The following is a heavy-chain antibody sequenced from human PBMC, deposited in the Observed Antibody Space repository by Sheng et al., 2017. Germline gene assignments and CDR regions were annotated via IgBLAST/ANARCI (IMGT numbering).Heavy chain of an antibody. CDR2: IYHSGST. D-gene: IGHD5-12*01. Sequence: QVQLQESGPGLVKPSETLSLTCTVSGYSISSGYYWGWIRQPPGKGLEWIGSIYHSGSTYYNPSLKSRVTISVDTSKNQFSLKLSSVTAADTAVYYCARGGGQRWLRHSDYWGQGTLVTVSS. J-gene: IGHJ4*02. V-gene: IGHV4-38-2*02. CDR1: GYSISSGYY. CDR3: ARGGGQRWLRHSDY.